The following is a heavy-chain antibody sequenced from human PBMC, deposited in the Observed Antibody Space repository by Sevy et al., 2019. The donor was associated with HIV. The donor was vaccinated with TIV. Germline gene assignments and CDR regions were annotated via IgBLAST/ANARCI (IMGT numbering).Heavy chain of an antibody. CDR3: AREIYFYENSGFYYFDS. V-gene: IGHV4-61*01. CDR2: VSYSGRT. J-gene: IGHJ4*02. CDR1: VASVSSGKYY. D-gene: IGHD3-22*01. Sequence: SETLSLTCNVSVASVSSGKYYWTWIRQPPGKDLEWIGHVSYSGRTNYNPSLKSRVTISEDTSKNQFSLSLNSVTAADTATSYCAREIYFYENSGFYYFDSWGLGILVTVSS.